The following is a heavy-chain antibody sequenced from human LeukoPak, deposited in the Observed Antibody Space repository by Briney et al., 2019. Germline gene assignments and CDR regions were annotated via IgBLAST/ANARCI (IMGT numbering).Heavy chain of an antibody. CDR3: ARGVIYYDSSGYYYDFDY. Sequence: GGSLRLSCAASGFTFSSYAMHWVRQAPGKGLEWVAVISYDGSNKYYADSVKGRFTISRDNSKNTLYLQMNSLRAEDTAVYYCARGVIYYDSSGYYYDFDYWGQGTLVTVSS. J-gene: IGHJ4*02. CDR2: ISYDGSNK. CDR1: GFTFSSYA. V-gene: IGHV3-30*04. D-gene: IGHD3-22*01.